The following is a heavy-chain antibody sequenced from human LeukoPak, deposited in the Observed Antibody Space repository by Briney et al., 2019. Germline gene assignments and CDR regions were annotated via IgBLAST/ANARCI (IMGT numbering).Heavy chain of an antibody. J-gene: IGHJ1*01. CDR1: GFTFSSYA. D-gene: IGHD2-2*01. CDR2: ISYDGSNK. CDR3: ARDPLPAAIEYFQH. V-gene: IGHV3-30-3*01. Sequence: GRSLRLSCAASGFTFSSYAMHWVRQAPGKGLGWVAVISYDGSNKYYADSVKGRFTISRDNSKNTLYLQMNSLRAEDTAVYYCARDPLPAAIEYFQHWGQGTLVTVSS.